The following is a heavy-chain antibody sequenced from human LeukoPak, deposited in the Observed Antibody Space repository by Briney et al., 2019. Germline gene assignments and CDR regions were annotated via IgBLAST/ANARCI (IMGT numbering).Heavy chain of an antibody. Sequence: ASVKVSCKASGYTFTSNGFSWVRQAPGQGLEWMGWISTNNGNTDYAQKFQGRVTMTSDTSTGTAYMELRSLRSDDTAVYYCARDKIWSFDYWGQGALVTVSS. CDR3: ARDKIWSFDY. V-gene: IGHV1-18*01. J-gene: IGHJ4*02. CDR2: ISTNNGNT. CDR1: GYTFTSNG. D-gene: IGHD2-8*02.